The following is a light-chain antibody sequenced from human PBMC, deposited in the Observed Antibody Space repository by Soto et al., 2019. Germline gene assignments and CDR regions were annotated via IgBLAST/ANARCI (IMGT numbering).Light chain of an antibody. Sequence: EIVLTQSPGTVSFSPGERATLSCRASQSVGSRWLAWYQQKPGQAPRVLIYGGSNRATGIPDRFSGSGSGTDFTLTISRLGPEDFAVYYCQQYYSSRTFGQGTKVQMK. V-gene: IGKV3-20*01. CDR1: QSVGSRW. CDR2: GGS. J-gene: IGKJ1*01. CDR3: QQYYSSRT.